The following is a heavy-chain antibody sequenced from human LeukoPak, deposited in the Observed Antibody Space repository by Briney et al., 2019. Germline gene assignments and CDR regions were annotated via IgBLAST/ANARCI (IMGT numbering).Heavy chain of an antibody. D-gene: IGHD6-19*01. V-gene: IGHV3-30-3*01. CDR1: GFTFSTYA. CDR3: ARDLSSSGWYGSDY. Sequence: GGSLRLSCSASGFTFSTYALHWVRQAPGRGLEWVALISFDGNNKYYADSVKGRFTISRDNPKNTLYLQMNSLRVEDTAVYYCARDLSSSGWYGSDYWGQGTLVTVSS. J-gene: IGHJ4*02. CDR2: ISFDGNNK.